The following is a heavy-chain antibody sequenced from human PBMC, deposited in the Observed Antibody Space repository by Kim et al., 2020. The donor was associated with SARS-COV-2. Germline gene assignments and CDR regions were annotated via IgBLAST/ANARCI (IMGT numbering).Heavy chain of an antibody. CDR2: ISWDGGST. V-gene: IGHV3-43*01. D-gene: IGHD1-1*01. Sequence: GGSLRLSCAASGFTFDDYTMHWVRQAPGKGLEWVSLISWDGGSTYYADSVKGRFTISRDNSKNSLYLQMNSLRTEDTALYYCAKDIWGGTNDAVFDYWGQGTLVTVSS. CDR3: AKDIWGGTNDAVFDY. CDR1: GFTFDDYT. J-gene: IGHJ4*02.